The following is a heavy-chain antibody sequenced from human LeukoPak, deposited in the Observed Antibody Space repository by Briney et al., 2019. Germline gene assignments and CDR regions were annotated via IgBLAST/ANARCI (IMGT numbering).Heavy chain of an antibody. CDR2: IRSKANSYAT. J-gene: IGHJ4*02. D-gene: IGHD2-15*01. CDR1: GFTFSGSA. V-gene: IGHV3-73*01. CDR3: TGRKALGYCSGGSCQDY. Sequence: GGSLRLSCAASGFTFSGSAMHWVRQASGKGLEWVGRIRSKANSYATAYAASVKGRFTISRDDSKNTAYLQMNSLKTEDTAVYYCTGRKALGYCSGGSCQDYWGQGTLVTVSS.